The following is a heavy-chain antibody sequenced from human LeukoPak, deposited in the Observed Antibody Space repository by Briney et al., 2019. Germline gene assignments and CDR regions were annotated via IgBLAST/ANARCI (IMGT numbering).Heavy chain of an antibody. J-gene: IGHJ4*02. CDR1: GYSFTNYW. V-gene: IGHV5-51*01. CDR3: ARRVGSYYFDSIAYYH. D-gene: IGHD3-22*01. CDR2: IYTVDSNT. Sequence: GESLPISCQGSGYSFTNYWIGWVRPMPGKGLEWMGIIYTVDSNTKHPHSYQGQVTISADKSISTAYLQWSSLKASDTAMYYCARRVGSYYFDSIAYYHWGQGTLVTVSS.